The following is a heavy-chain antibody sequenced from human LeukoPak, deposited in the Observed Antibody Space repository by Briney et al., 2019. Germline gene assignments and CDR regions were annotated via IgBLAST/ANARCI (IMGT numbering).Heavy chain of an antibody. D-gene: IGHD3-10*01. CDR2: FDPEDGET. J-gene: IGHJ5*02. Sequence: ASVKVSCKVSGYTLTELSMHWVRQAPGKGLEWMGGFDPEDGETIYAQKFQGRVTMTEDTSTDTAYMELSSLRSEDTAVYYCANTYYYGSGSYYPFDPWGQGTLVTVSS. CDR1: GYTLTELS. V-gene: IGHV1-24*01. CDR3: ANTYYYGSGSYYPFDP.